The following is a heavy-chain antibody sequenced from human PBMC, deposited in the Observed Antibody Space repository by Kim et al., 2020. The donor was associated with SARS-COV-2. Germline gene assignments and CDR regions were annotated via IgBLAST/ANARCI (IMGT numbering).Heavy chain of an antibody. CDR2: ISYDGSNK. J-gene: IGHJ5*02. CDR3: ANGGDLGWFDP. V-gene: IGHV3-30*18. Sequence: GGSLRLSCAASGFTFSSYGMYWVRQAPGKGLEWVAVISYDGSNKYYPDSVKGRFTISRDNSKNTLYLQMNSLRAEDTAVYYCANGGDLGWFDPWGQGTLVTVSS. CDR1: GFTFSSYG. D-gene: IGHD3-16*01.